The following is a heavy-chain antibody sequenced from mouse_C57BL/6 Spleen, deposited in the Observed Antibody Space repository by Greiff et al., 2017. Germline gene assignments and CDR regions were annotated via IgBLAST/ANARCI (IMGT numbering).Heavy chain of an antibody. CDR1: GYSFTGYY. D-gene: IGHD1-1*01. Sequence: DVQLQESGPELVKPGASVKLSCKASGYSFTGYYMNWVKQSPEKSLEWIGEINPSTGGTNYNQKFKAKATLTVDKSSSTAYMQLKSLTSEDSAVYYCARGVGSSYFDYWGQGTTLTVSS. CDR2: INPSTGGT. J-gene: IGHJ2*01. CDR3: ARGVGSSYFDY. V-gene: IGHV1-42*01.